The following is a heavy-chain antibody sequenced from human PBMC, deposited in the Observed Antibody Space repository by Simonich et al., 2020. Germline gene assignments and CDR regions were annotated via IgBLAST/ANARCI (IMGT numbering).Heavy chain of an antibody. V-gene: IGHV3-7*01. CDR2: IKKDGSEK. D-gene: IGHD7-27*01. CDR3: ARDGLGTAYYYYMDV. CDR1: GFTFSSYW. J-gene: IGHJ6*03. Sequence: EVQLVESGGGLVQPGGSLRLSCAASGFTFSSYWMSWVRLAPGEGLGLVANIKKDGSEKYYVDSVKGRFTISRDNAKNSLYLQMNSLRAEDTAVYYCARDGLGTAYYYYMDVWGKGTTVTVSS.